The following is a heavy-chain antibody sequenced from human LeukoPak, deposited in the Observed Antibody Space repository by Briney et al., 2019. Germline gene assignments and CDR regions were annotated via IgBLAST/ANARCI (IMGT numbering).Heavy chain of an antibody. CDR3: ARHLAAYCTSTTCYAVLALDY. Sequence: SETLSLTCTVSGGSISSYYWSWIRQPPGKGLEWIGYIYYSGSTNYNPSLKSRVTISVDTSKNKFSLKLSSVTAADTAVYYCARHLAAYCTSTTCYAVLALDYWGQGTLVTVSS. J-gene: IGHJ4*02. CDR1: GGSISSYY. V-gene: IGHV4-59*08. D-gene: IGHD2-2*01. CDR2: IYYSGST.